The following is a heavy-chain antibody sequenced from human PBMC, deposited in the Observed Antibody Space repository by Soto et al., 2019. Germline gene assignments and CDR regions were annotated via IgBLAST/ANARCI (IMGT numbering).Heavy chain of an antibody. V-gene: IGHV1-2*04. CDR2: INPNSGGT. CDR1: GYTFTGYY. CDR3: ARDAGLRSFDY. D-gene: IGHD5-12*01. Sequence: EASVKVSCKASGYTFTGYYMHWVRQAPGQGLEWMGWINPNSGGTNYAQKFQGWVTMTRDTSISTAYMELSRLRSDDTAVYYCARDAGLRSFDYWGQGTLVTVSS. J-gene: IGHJ4*02.